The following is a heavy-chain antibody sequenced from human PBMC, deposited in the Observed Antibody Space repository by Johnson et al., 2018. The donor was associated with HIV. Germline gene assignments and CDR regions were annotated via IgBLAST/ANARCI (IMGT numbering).Heavy chain of an antibody. Sequence: VQLVESGGGLVKPGGSLKLSCAASGFTFSDYYMSWIRQAPGKGLEWVSYISSSGNTIYYADSVKGRFTISRDNAKNSLYLQMNSLGVEDTAVYYCARDESGYDEGFDAFDIWGQGTMVTVSS. D-gene: IGHD5-12*01. CDR2: ISSSGNTI. CDR1: GFTFSDYY. CDR3: ARDESGYDEGFDAFDI. J-gene: IGHJ3*02. V-gene: IGHV3-11*04.